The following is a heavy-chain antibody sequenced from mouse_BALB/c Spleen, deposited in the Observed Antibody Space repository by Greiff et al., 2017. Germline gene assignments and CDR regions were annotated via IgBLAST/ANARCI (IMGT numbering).Heavy chain of an antibody. CDR3: ARSSYGYRYAMDY. D-gene: IGHD1-2*01. Sequence: QVQLQQPGAELVMPGASVKMSCKASGYTFTDYWMHWVKQRPGQGLEWIGAIDTSDSYTSYNQKFKGKATLTVDESSSTAYMQLSSLTSEDSAVYYCARSSYGYRYAMDYWGQGTSGTVSS. J-gene: IGHJ4*01. V-gene: IGHV1-69*01. CDR1: GYTFTDYW. CDR2: IDTSDSYT.